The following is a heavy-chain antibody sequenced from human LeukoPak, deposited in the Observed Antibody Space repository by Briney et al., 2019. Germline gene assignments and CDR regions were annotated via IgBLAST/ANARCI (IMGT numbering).Heavy chain of an antibody. J-gene: IGHJ4*02. V-gene: IGHV3-53*01. CDR3: ARVPAMGAPFDY. D-gene: IGHD1-26*01. CDR1: GFTVSSNY. Sequence: GGSLRLSCAASGFTVSSNYMSWVRQAPGKGLEWVSVIYSGGSTYYADSVKGRFIISRDNSKNTLYLQMNSLRAEDTAVYYCARVPAMGAPFDYWGQGTLVTVSS. CDR2: IYSGGST.